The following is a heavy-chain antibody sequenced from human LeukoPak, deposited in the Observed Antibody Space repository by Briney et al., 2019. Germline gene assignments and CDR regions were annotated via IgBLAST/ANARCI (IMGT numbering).Heavy chain of an antibody. CDR2: IIPIFGTA. CDR1: GGTFSSYA. D-gene: IGHD2-2*01. Sequence: ASVKVSCKASGGTFSSYAISWVRQAPGQGLEWMGGIIPIFGTANYAQKFQGRVTITADESTSTAYMELSSLRSEDTAVYYCARALGVQLLLWFDPWGQGTLVTVSS. V-gene: IGHV1-69*13. J-gene: IGHJ5*02. CDR3: ARALGVQLLLWFDP.